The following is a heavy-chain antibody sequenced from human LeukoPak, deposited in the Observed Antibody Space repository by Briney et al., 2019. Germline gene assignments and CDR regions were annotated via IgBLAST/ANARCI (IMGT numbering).Heavy chain of an antibody. CDR1: GYTFTSYG. CDR2: ISAYDGNT. D-gene: IGHD6-13*01. J-gene: IGHJ5*02. V-gene: IGHV1-18*01. Sequence: ASVKVSCKASGYTFTSYGISWLRQAPGQGLEWMGWISAYDGNTNYAQKFQGRVTMTRDTSISTAYMELSRLRSDDTAVYYCARGHGHRSSWYRGENWFDPWGQGTLVTVSS. CDR3: ARGHGHRSSWYRGENWFDP.